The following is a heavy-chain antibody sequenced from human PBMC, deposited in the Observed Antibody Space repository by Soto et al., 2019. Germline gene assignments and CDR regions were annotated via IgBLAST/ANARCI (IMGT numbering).Heavy chain of an antibody. V-gene: IGHV3-30-3*01. CDR1: GFTFSSYA. D-gene: IGHD2-21*01. J-gene: IGHJ4*02. CDR3: ARGRWRWLEIDY. CDR2: ISYDGSNK. Sequence: GSLRLSCAASGFTFSSYAMHWVRQAPGKGLEWVAVISYDGSNKYYADSVKGRFTISRDNSKNTLYLQMNSLRAEDTAVYYCARGRWRWLEIDYWGQGTLVTVSS.